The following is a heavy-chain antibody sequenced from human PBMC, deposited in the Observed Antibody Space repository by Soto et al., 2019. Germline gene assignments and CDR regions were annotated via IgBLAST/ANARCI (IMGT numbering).Heavy chain of an antibody. CDR3: ATTHPRRGIAAADPLCCDY. Sequence: QVQLVQSGAEVKKPGASVKVSCKASGYTFTSYGISWVRQAPGQGLKWMGWISAYNGNTNYAQKLQGRVTMTTDTSTSIAYRELDSLRSYDTAVYYCATTHPRRGIAAADPLCCDYGGQGTLVTVSS. D-gene: IGHD6-13*01. J-gene: IGHJ4*02. V-gene: IGHV1-18*04. CDR1: GYTFTSYG. CDR2: ISAYNGNT.